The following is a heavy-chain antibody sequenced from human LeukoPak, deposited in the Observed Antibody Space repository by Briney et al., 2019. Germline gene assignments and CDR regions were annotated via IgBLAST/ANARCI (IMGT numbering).Heavy chain of an antibody. CDR1: GFNFITAA. CDR2: IGSSGGST. CDR3: ARAGLVVVTAKKSDAFDV. Sequence: GGSLRLSCAASGFNFITAAMTWVRQAPGKGLEWVSLIGSSGGSTYYADSVKGRFTISRDNFNHTLSLQMNSLRVEDTAIYYCARAGLVVVTAKKSDAFDVWGQGTMVTVSS. J-gene: IGHJ3*01. D-gene: IGHD2-21*02. V-gene: IGHV3-23*01.